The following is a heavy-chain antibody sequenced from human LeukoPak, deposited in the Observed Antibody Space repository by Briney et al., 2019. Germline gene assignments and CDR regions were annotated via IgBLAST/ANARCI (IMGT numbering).Heavy chain of an antibody. CDR2: INHSGST. Sequence: PSETLSLTCAVYGGSFSGYYWSWIRQPPGKGLEWIGEINHSGSTNYNPSLKSRVTISVDTSKNQFSLKLSSVTAADTAVYYCARRRHYYGSGSYLYNWFDPWGQGTLVTVSS. CDR1: GGSFSGYY. CDR3: ARRRHYYGSGSYLYNWFDP. D-gene: IGHD3-10*01. J-gene: IGHJ5*02. V-gene: IGHV4-34*01.